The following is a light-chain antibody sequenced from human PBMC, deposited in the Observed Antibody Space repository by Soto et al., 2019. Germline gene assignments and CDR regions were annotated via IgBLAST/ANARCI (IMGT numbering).Light chain of an antibody. CDR1: QRVLYNSNNKNY. V-gene: IGKV4-1*01. CDR2: WAS. CDR3: QQYDVIPVT. Sequence: DIVMTQSPDSLAVSLGERATINCKSSQRVLYNSNNKNYLAWYQQKPGQPPKLLFYWASARESGVPDRFSGSGSGSDFTLTISSLQADDVAIDHCQQYDVIPVTFGGGTKVEIK. J-gene: IGKJ4*01.